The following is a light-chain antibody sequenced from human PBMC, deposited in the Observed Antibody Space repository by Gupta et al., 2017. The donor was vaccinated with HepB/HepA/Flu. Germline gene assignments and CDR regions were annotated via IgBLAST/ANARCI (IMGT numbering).Light chain of an antibody. CDR2: DDR. Sequence: NFVLTQPQSVSESPGKTVTISCTRSSGNIASSYVHWYQLRPGSSPTTLIYDDRDRPSGVPDRFSGSIDRSSTSESITISGVRTEDEAYSDSQYWNTISHLVFGGGTNLTVL. CDR3: QYWNTISHLV. J-gene: IGLJ3*02. V-gene: IGLV6-57*01. CDR1: SGNIASSY.